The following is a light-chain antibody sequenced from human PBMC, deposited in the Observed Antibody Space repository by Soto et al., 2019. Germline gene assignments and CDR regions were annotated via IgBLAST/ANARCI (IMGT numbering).Light chain of an antibody. J-gene: IGLJ2*01. Sequence: QLVLTQSPSASASLGASVKLTCTLSSGHSDYAIAWHQQQPEKGPRFLMKINGDGSHIKGDGIPDRFSGSISGAERYLTISSLQSEDEADYYCQTWGTAIQVVFGGGPKLTVL. CDR3: QTWGTAIQVV. CDR2: INGDGSH. V-gene: IGLV4-69*01. CDR1: SGHSDYA.